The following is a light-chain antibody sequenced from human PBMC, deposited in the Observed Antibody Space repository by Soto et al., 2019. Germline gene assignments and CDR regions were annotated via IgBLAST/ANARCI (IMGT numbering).Light chain of an antibody. CDR3: QSYENRLSAYV. CDR2: GNS. J-gene: IGLJ1*01. CDR1: SSTIVAGYD. V-gene: IGLV1-40*01. Sequence: QAVVTPPPSASRAPGQRVTISCTGSSSTIVAGYDVHWYQHFPGTPPKLLIHGNSNRPTGVPDRFSVSKSGTSASLAITGLQAEDEADYYCQSYENRLSAYVFGTGTKLTVL.